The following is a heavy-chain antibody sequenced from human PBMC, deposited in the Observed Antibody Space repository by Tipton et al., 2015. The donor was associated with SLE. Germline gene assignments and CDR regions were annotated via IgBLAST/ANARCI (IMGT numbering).Heavy chain of an antibody. V-gene: IGHV4-34*01. J-gene: IGHJ3*02. D-gene: IGHD3-22*01. CDR2: ISHTVST. CDR1: GGSFSGYY. CDR3: ARAQPSMIVVVGALDI. Sequence: TLSLTCMVYGGSFSGYYWSWIRQPPGKGLEWIGEISHTVSTNYNPSLKSRVTISVDTSKNQFSLKVTSVTAADTAIYYCARAQPSMIVVVGALDIWGQGRMVTVSS.